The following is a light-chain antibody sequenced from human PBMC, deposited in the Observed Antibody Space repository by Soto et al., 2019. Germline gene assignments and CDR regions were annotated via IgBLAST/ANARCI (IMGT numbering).Light chain of an antibody. CDR1: SSDVSGYNY. V-gene: IGLV2-14*01. Sequence: QSALTQPASVSGSPGQSITISCTGTSSDVSGYNYVSWYQQYPGKAPKLMIYDISNRPSGVSNRFSGSKSGNTASLTISGLQAEDEADYYCSSYTSSSTSYVVFGGGTKLTVL. CDR2: DIS. CDR3: SSYTSSSTSYVV. J-gene: IGLJ2*01.